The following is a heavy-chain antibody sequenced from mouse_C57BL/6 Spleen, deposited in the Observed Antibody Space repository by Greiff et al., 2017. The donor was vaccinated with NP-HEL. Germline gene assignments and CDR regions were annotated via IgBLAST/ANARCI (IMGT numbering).Heavy chain of an antibody. CDR1: GYTFTDYN. V-gene: IGHV1-18*01. Sequence: VQLQQSGPELVKPGASVKIPCKASGYTFTDYNMDWVKQSHGKSLEWIGDINPNNGGTSYNQKFKGKATLTVDKSSSTAYMELRSLTSEDTAVYYCAREGDGAMDYWGQGTSVTVSS. CDR2: INPNNGGT. CDR3: AREGDGAMDY. J-gene: IGHJ4*01. D-gene: IGHD3-3*01.